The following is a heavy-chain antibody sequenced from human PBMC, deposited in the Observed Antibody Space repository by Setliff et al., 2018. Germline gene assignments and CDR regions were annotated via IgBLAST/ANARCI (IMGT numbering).Heavy chain of an antibody. CDR1: GFSFSDHS. J-gene: IGHJ4*01. Sequence: PGGSLRLSCATSGFSFSDHSMVWVRQAPGKGLEWVGRTRNKVSSYITEYAASVKGRFTISRDDSKSSMFMQMNSLRVEDTAIYYCAKSPHDFWSGRVFFDYWGQGMLVTVSS. CDR2: TRNKVSSYIT. V-gene: IGHV3-72*01. D-gene: IGHD3-3*01. CDR3: AKSPHDFWSGRVFFDY.